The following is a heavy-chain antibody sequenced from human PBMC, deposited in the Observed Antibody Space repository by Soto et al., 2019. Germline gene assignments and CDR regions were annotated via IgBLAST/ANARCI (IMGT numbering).Heavy chain of an antibody. J-gene: IGHJ4*02. CDR3: ARRGSGSDYGY. V-gene: IGHV3-23*01. D-gene: IGHD1-26*01. CDR1: GFTFSSYA. Sequence: EVQLLESGGGLVQPGGSLRLSCAASGFTFSSYAMRWVRQAPGKGLEWVSAISGSGGSTYYADSVKGRFTISRDTSKKTLYLQRNSRRAEDRAVYYCARRGSGSDYGYWGQGTLVTVSS. CDR2: ISGSGGST.